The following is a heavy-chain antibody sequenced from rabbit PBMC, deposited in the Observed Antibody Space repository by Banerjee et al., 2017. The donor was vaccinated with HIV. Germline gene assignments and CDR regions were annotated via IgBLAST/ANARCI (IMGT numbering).Heavy chain of an antibody. J-gene: IGHJ4*01. CDR3: ARDGVADYGYTFNL. CDR2: IYGSNLGST. Sequence: QSLEESGGDLAKPGASLTFPGTASGFSLRSNEMCWVRQAPGKGLEWIACIYGSNLGSTAYASWAKGRFTISKTSSTTVTLQMTSLTAADTATYFCARDGVADYGYTFNLWGPGTLVTVS. CDR1: GFSLRSNE. V-gene: IGHV1S40*01. D-gene: IGHD6-1*01.